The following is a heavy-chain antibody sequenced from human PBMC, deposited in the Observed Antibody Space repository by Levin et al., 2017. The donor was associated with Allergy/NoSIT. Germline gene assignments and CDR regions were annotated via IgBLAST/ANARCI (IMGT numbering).Heavy chain of an antibody. V-gene: IGHV3-74*01. J-gene: IGHJ2*01. D-gene: IGHD5-24*01. CDR1: GFTFSSYW. CDR3: ARGASRDGYWYFDL. CDR2: INSDGSIT. Sequence: TGGSLRLSCAASGFTFSSYWMHWVRQAPGKGLVWVSRINSDGSITSYADSVKGRFTISRDNAKNTLYLKMNSLRGEDTAVYYCARGASRDGYWYFDLWGRGTLVTVSS.